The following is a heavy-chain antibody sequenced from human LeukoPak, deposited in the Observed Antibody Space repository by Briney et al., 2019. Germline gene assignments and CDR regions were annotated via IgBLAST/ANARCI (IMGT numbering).Heavy chain of an antibody. D-gene: IGHD3-10*01. J-gene: IGHJ5*02. V-gene: IGHV1-2*02. CDR1: GYTFNDYY. CDR2: IDPYSGGT. Sequence: GASVKVSCKASGYTFNDYYMHWVRQAPGQGLEWMGWIDPYSGGTNYAQKFQGRVTMTRDTSISTAYMELSRLSFDDTAEYYCARGNYYGSGPLFDAWGQGTLVTVSS. CDR3: ARGNYYGSGPLFDA.